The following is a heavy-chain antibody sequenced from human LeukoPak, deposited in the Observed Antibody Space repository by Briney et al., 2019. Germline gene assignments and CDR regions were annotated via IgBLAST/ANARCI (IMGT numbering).Heavy chain of an antibody. V-gene: IGHV3-49*04. CDR3: TRDPGIAVAFWYFDL. D-gene: IGHD6-19*01. CDR2: IRIKAYGGTT. J-gene: IGHJ2*01. CDR1: GFTFSNAW. Sequence: PGGSLRLSCAASGFTFSNAWMSWVRQAPGKGLEWVGFIRIKAYGGTTEYAASVKGRFTISRDDSKSIAYLQMNSLKTEDTAVYYCTRDPGIAVAFWYFDLWGRGTLVTVSS.